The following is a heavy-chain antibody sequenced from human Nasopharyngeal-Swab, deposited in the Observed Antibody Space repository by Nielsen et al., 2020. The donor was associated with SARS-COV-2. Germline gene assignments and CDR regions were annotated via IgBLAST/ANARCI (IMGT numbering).Heavy chain of an antibody. V-gene: IGHV3-73*01. CDR3: AKDPNNGELLPGWFDP. Sequence: GGSLRLSCAASGFTFSGSAMHWVRQASGKGLEWVGRIRSKAHNYAAVYAASVEGRFTISRDDSKKTAFLQMDSLKSEDTAVYYCAKDPNNGELLPGWFDPWGQGTLVTVSS. J-gene: IGHJ5*02. CDR2: IRSKAHNYAA. CDR1: GFTFSGSA. D-gene: IGHD3-10*01.